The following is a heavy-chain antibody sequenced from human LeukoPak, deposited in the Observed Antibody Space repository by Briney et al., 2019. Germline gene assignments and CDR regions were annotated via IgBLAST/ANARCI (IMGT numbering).Heavy chain of an antibody. CDR3: VRGRSFYYYYYDMDV. J-gene: IGHJ6*02. CDR2: VDAHGGSR. CDR1: GFTFNNYW. V-gene: IGHV3-74*01. Sequence: TGGSLRLSCAGSGFTFNNYWMYWVRQAPGKGLVWVSHVDAHGGSRTYADSVKGRFTISRDNDKKTMYLQMSSLRAEDTAVYYCVRGRSFYYYYYDMDVWGQGTTVTVSS.